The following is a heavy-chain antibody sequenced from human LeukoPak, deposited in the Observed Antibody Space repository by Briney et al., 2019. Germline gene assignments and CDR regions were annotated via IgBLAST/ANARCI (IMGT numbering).Heavy chain of an antibody. Sequence: GGSLRPSCVTSGFNFAGSGFHWVRQAPGKGLEWVAFIRYDAINQYYADSVKGRFTISRDNSKSTVFLQMNSLRPEDTALYHCAKEVDCPSDCLFFHSWGQGTLVTVSS. V-gene: IGHV3-30*02. CDR1: GFNFAGSG. J-gene: IGHJ4*02. D-gene: IGHD2-21*02. CDR2: IRYDAINQ. CDR3: AKEVDCPSDCLFFHS.